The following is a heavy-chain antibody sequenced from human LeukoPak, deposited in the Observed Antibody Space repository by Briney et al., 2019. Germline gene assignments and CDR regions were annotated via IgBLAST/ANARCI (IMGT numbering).Heavy chain of an antibody. CDR3: ARDLSPVVRASPMGY. V-gene: IGHV3-30*03. J-gene: IGHJ4*02. D-gene: IGHD3-10*01. CDR2: ITYDGYYK. Sequence: PGRSLRLSCAASGFTFSSYGMHWVRQSPGKGLEWVALITYDGYYKYYSDSVKGRFTISSDTSKNTLYLQMNSLRAEDTAAYYCARDLSPVVRASPMGYWGQGTLVTVSS. CDR1: GFTFSSYG.